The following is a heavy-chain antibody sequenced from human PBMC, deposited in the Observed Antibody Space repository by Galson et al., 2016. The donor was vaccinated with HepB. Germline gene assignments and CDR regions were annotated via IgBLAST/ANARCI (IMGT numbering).Heavy chain of an antibody. CDR2: IYYSGLT. V-gene: IGHV4-59*01. J-gene: IGHJ4*02. CDR1: GGSISSYF. CDR3: ATIAVDHDLDY. D-gene: IGHD6-19*01. Sequence: ETLSLTCAVSGGSISSYFWSWIRQPPGKGLEWIGYIYYSGLTNYNPSLKSRVSISVDTSKNQFSLKLTSVTAADTAVYYCATIAVDHDLDYWGQGTLVTVSS.